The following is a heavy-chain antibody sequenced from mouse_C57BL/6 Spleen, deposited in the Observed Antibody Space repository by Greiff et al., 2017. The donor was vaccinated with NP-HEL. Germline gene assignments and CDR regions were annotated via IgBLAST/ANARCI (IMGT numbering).Heavy chain of an antibody. D-gene: IGHD2-3*01. J-gene: IGHJ1*03. CDR1: GFTFTDYY. Sequence: EVKVVESGGGLVQPGGSLSLSCAASGFTFTDYYMSWVRQPPGKALEWLGFIRNKANGYTTEYSASVKGRFTISRDNSQSILYLQMNALRAEDSATYYCARYEGYYVWYFDVWGTGTTVTVSS. CDR3: ARYEGYYVWYFDV. CDR2: IRNKANGYTT. V-gene: IGHV7-3*01.